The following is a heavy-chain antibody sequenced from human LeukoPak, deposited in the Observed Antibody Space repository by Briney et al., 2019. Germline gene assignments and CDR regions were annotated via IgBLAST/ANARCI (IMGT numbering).Heavy chain of an antibody. V-gene: IGHV3-43*01. Sequence: GGSLRLSCAASGFTFDDYTMPWVRHAPGKGLEWVSLISWDGGSTYYADSVKGRFTISRDNSENSLYLQMNSLRTEDTALYYCAKSTGYSSGWTLDYWGQGTLVTVSS. CDR3: AKSTGYSSGWTLDY. D-gene: IGHD6-19*01. CDR1: GFTFDDYT. J-gene: IGHJ4*02. CDR2: ISWDGGST.